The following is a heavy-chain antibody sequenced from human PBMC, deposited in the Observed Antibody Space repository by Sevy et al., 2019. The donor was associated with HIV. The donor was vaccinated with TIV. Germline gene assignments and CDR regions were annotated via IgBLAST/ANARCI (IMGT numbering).Heavy chain of an antibody. CDR1: GFTFNNAW. D-gene: IGHD3-22*01. CDR3: ATAPGYYDSAPFDY. V-gene: IGHV3-15*01. J-gene: IGHJ4*02. CDR2: IKSKIDGETT. Sequence: GGCLRLSCAVSGFTFNNAWMNWVRQAPGTGLQRVGLIKSKIDGETTDYAAPVKGRFTISRDDSKNTLFLHINSLKIEDTAVYYCATAPGYYDSAPFDYWGPGTLVTVSS.